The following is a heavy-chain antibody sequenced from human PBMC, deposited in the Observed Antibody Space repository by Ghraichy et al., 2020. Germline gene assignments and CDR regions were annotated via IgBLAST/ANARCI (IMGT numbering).Heavy chain of an antibody. J-gene: IGHJ4*02. V-gene: IGHV3-74*01. CDR2: INSDGSST. Sequence: GGSLRLSCAVSGFTISSYWMHWVRQVPGKGLVWVSRINSDGSSTSYADSVKGRFTISRDNAKNTLYLQMNSLRAEDTAVYYCARDRGTTIPFDYWGQGTLVTVSS. CDR1: GFTISSYW. CDR3: ARDRGTTIPFDY. D-gene: IGHD5-24*01.